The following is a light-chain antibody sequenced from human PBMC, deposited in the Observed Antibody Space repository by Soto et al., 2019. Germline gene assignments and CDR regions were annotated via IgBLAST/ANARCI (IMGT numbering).Light chain of an antibody. V-gene: IGLV2-14*01. Sequence: QSALTQPASVSGSPGQSITISCTGTSSDIGRYNFVSWYQQHPGKAPKLLVYGVTNRPSGVSNRFSGSKFGNTASLTIFGLQTEDEADYYCSSYTSVTTFVVFGTGTKLTVL. J-gene: IGLJ1*01. CDR2: GVT. CDR3: SSYTSVTTFVV. CDR1: SSDIGRYNF.